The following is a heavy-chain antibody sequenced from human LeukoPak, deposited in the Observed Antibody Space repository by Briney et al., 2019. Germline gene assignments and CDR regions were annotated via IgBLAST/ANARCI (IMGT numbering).Heavy chain of an antibody. V-gene: IGHV3-7*01. CDR3: AKNGHCSGSYYPRTKYYFDY. CDR2: IKQDGREK. J-gene: IGHJ4*02. CDR1: GFTLSSYW. D-gene: IGHD3-10*02. Sequence: GGSLRLSCAASGFTLSSYWMSWVRQAPGKGLEWVANIKQDGREKYYVDSVKGRFTISRDNAKNSLYLQMNSLRAEDTAVYYCAKNGHCSGSYYPRTKYYFDYWGQGTRVTVSS.